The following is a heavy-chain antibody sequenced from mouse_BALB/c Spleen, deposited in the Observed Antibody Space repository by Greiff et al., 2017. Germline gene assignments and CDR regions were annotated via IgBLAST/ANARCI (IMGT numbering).Heavy chain of an antibody. CDR2: IYPGGGYT. J-gene: IGHJ3*01. V-gene: IGHV1-63*02. Sequence: VQLQQSGAELVRPGTSVKISCKASGYTFTNYWLGWVKQRPGHGLEWIGDIYPGGGYTNYNEKFKGKATLTADTSSSTAYMQLSSLTSEDSAVYFCAREEDYYRYDEFAYWGQGTLVTVSA. CDR3: AREEDYYRYDEFAY. CDR1: GYTFTNYW. D-gene: IGHD2-14*01.